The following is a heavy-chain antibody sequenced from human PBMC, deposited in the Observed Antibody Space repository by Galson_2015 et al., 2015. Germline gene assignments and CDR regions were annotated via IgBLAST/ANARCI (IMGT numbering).Heavy chain of an antibody. D-gene: IGHD6-19*01. V-gene: IGHV3-7*01. CDR1: GFSFSNYW. Sequence: SLRLSCAASGFSFSNYWLNWVRQAPGKGLEWVATIKHDGREKYYVDSVKGRFTISRDNAANLMYLQMNGLRAGDSAVYYCVAGIGWLPDYWGQGTRVIVSS. CDR3: VAGIGWLPDY. CDR2: IKHDGREK. J-gene: IGHJ4*02.